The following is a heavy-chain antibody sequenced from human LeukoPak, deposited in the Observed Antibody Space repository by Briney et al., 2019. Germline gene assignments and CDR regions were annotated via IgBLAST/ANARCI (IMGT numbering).Heavy chain of an antibody. V-gene: IGHV3-66*01. Sequence: GSLRLSCAASGFTVSSNYMNWVRQAPGKGLEWVSVIYTGGSTYYADSVKGRFTISRDSSKNTLYLQMNSLRGEDTAVYFCARSFGESSQYGMDVWGQGTTVTVSS. CDR3: ARSFGESSQYGMDV. CDR1: GFTVSSNY. J-gene: IGHJ6*02. D-gene: IGHD3-10*01. CDR2: IYTGGST.